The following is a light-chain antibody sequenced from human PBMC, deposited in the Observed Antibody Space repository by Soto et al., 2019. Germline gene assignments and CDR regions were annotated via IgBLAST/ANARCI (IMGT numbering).Light chain of an antibody. CDR2: QAS. CDR3: QHYDVYPYT. CDR1: QSVGNW. Sequence: DLQMTQSPSTLSASVGDKVTITCRASQSVGNWLAWYQQKPGKVPKLLIFQASTLETGVPSRFSGSGSGTEFALSISSLQPDDFATYYCQHYDVYPYTFGQGTKLEIK. J-gene: IGKJ2*01. V-gene: IGKV1-5*03.